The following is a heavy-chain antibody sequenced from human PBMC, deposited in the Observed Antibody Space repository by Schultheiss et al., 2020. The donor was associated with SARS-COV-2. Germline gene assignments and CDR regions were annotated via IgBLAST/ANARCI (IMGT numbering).Heavy chain of an antibody. D-gene: IGHD6-25*01. CDR1: GFTFSSYE. V-gene: IGHV3-7*03. Sequence: SCAASGFTFSSYEMNWVRQAPGKGLEWVANIKEDGSEKYYVDSVKGRFTISRDNAKNSLYLQMNSLRAEDTAVYYCHSSGDYFDYWGQGTLVTVSS. J-gene: IGHJ4*02. CDR2: IKEDGSEK. CDR3: HSSGDYFDY.